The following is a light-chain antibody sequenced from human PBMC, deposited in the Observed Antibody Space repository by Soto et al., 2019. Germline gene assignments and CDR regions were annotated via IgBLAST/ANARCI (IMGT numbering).Light chain of an antibody. V-gene: IGKV2-30*01. Sequence: DVVMTQSPLSLSVTLGQPASISCRSSQSLVYSDGNTYLNWFQQRPGQSPRRLIYKVSNRDSGGPDRFSGSGSGPDFTLNTSTVEAXXXXXXXXXXXXXXXPSLTFGGGSEVLIK. CDR1: QSLVYSDGNTY. CDR3: XXXXXXXPSLT. J-gene: IGKJ4*01. CDR2: KVS.